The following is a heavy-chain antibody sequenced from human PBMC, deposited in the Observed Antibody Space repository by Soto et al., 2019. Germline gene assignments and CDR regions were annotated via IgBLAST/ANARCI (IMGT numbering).Heavy chain of an antibody. CDR3: ARAPSGWRLQGGWFDP. D-gene: IGHD2-21*02. V-gene: IGHV1-8*01. CDR1: GYPFTSYD. J-gene: IGHJ5*02. Sequence: QVQLVQSGAEVKKPGASVKVSCKASGYPFTSYDVSWVRRATGQGLEWMGWMNPNRGNAGYAQKFQARVTMTRDSSISTAYMELSSLRSEDTAMYYCARAPSGWRLQGGWFDPWGQGTLVTVSS. CDR2: MNPNRGNA.